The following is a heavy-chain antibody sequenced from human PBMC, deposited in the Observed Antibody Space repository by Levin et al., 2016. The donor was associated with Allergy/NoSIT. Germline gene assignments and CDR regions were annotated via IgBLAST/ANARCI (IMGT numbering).Heavy chain of an antibody. CDR2: IYYSGST. CDR3: ANSIYYGMDV. V-gene: IGHV4-59*01. Sequence: WIRQPPGKGLEWIGYIYYSGSTNYNPSLKSRVTISVDTSKNQFSLKLSSVTAADTAVYYCANSIYYGMDVWGQGTTVTVSS. D-gene: IGHD2/OR15-2a*01. J-gene: IGHJ6*02.